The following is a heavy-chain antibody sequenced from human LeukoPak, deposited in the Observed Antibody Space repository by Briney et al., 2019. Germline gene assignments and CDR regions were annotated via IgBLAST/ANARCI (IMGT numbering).Heavy chain of an antibody. CDR2: TSYDGSNK. J-gene: IGHJ6*02. CDR3: AKDGNYYDSSGYYFGYYYYYGMDV. Sequence: GGSLRLSCAASGFTFSSYGMHWVRQAPGKGLEWVAVTSYDGSNKYYADSVKGRLTISRDNSKNTLYLQMNSLRAEDTAVYYCAKDGNYYDSSGYYFGYYYYYGMDVWGQGTTVTVSS. V-gene: IGHV3-30*18. CDR1: GFTFSSYG. D-gene: IGHD3-22*01.